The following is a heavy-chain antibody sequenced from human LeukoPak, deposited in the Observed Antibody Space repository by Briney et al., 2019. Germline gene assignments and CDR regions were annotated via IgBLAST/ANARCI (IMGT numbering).Heavy chain of an antibody. V-gene: IGHV3-9*01. CDR1: GFTFDDYA. CDR3: EKPLERCLGRTYFDY. CDR2: ISWNSGSI. Sequence: GGSLRLSRAASGFTFDDYAMHWVRQAPGKGLEWVSGISWNSGSIGYADSVKGRFTISRDNAKNSLYLQMNSLRAEDTALYYCEKPLERCLGRTYFDYWGQGTLVTVSS. D-gene: IGHD1-1*01. J-gene: IGHJ4*02.